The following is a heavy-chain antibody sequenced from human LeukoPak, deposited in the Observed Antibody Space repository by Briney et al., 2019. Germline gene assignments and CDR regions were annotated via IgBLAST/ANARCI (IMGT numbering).Heavy chain of an antibody. V-gene: IGHV1-69*02. D-gene: IGHD6-19*01. J-gene: IGHJ6*02. Sequence: GASVKVSCKASGGTFSSYTISWVRQAPGQGLEWMGRIIPILGIANYAQKFQGRVTITADKSMSTAYMELSSLRSEDTAVYYCASPPVAGTPYYYGMDVWGQGTTVTVSS. CDR3: ASPPVAGTPYYYGMDV. CDR2: IIPILGIA. CDR1: GGTFSSYT.